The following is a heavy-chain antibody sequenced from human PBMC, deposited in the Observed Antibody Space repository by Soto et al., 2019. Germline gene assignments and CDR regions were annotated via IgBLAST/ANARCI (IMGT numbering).Heavy chain of an antibody. Sequence: GGSLRLSCAASGFIFRSYGMHWVRQAPGKGLEWVAMIWYDGSKKYYADSVKGRFTISRANSKNALFLEVNTLRADDTAVYYCARDGSGPQVRYFDLWGRGTLVTVSS. D-gene: IGHD3-3*01. CDR1: GFIFRSYG. J-gene: IGHJ2*01. CDR3: ARDGSGPQVRYFDL. CDR2: IWYDGSKK. V-gene: IGHV3-33*01.